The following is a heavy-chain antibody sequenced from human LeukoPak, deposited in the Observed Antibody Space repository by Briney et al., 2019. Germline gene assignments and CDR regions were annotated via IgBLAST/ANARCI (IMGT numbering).Heavy chain of an antibody. CDR3: ARLYSGTSSWYDY. CDR2: ISGSGDST. D-gene: IGHD1-26*01. CDR1: GFTFRNYA. Sequence: GGSLRLSCAASGFTFRNYAMSWVRQAPGKGLEWVSIISGSGDSTYYADSVKGRFTISRDTSMNTLYLQMNSLRAYDTAIYYCARLYSGTSSWYDYWGQGTLVTVSS. V-gene: IGHV3-23*01. J-gene: IGHJ4*02.